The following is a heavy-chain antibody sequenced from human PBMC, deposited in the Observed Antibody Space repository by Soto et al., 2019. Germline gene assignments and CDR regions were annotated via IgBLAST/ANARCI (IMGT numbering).Heavy chain of an antibody. V-gene: IGHV4-59*01. CDR3: ARGSGSYLGYYYYGMDV. Sequence: SETLSLTCTVSGGSISSYYWSWIRQPPGKGLEWIGYIYYSGSTNYNPSLKSRVTISVDTSKNQFSLKLSSVTAADTAVYYCARGSGSYLGYYYYGMDVWGQGTTVTVSS. D-gene: IGHD1-26*01. CDR1: GGSISSYY. J-gene: IGHJ6*02. CDR2: IYYSGST.